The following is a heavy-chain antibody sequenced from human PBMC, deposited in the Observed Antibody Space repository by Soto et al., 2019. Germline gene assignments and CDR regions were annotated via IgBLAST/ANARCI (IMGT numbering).Heavy chain of an antibody. J-gene: IGHJ4*02. CDR1: GYTFTHYY. D-gene: IGHD6-13*01. CDR3: ARDLAAGDY. CDR2: INPASGST. Sequence: VQLVQSGAEVKKPGASVKLSCRTSGYTFTHYYIHWVRQAPGQGLEWLAIINPASGSTNYAQDFQGRVTLTMDTSTTTVYMELSGLSAEDTAIFYCARDLAAGDYWGQGTLVTVSS. V-gene: IGHV1-46*01.